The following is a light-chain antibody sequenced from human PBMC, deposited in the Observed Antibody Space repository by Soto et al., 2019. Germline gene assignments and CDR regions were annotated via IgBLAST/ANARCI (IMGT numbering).Light chain of an antibody. V-gene: IGLV2-23*01. J-gene: IGLJ7*01. CDR2: EGS. CDR1: SSDVGSYNF. CDR3: CSYAGGDTLV. Sequence: QSALTQPASVSGSPGQSITISCTGTSSDVGSYNFVSWYQQRPGKAPKLMIYEGSKRPSGVSNRFSGSKSGNTASLTISGLQAEDESDYYCCSYAGGDTLVFGGGTQLTVL.